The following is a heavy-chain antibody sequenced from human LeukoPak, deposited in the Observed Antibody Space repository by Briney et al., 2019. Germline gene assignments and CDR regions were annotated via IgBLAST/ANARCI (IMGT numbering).Heavy chain of an antibody. J-gene: IGHJ6*03. D-gene: IGHD6-19*01. V-gene: IGHV4-38-2*02. CDR1: AYSISRGYY. CDR3: ARGNSGGDYYYLDG. CDR2: IYRSGST. Sequence: SETLSLTCTVSAYSISRGYYWDWIRQPPGKGLEWIGTIYRSGSTYHNPSLNDRVTISLDTSKNQFFLKLRSVAATDTAVYYCARGNSGGDYYYLDGWGKGTTVTVSS.